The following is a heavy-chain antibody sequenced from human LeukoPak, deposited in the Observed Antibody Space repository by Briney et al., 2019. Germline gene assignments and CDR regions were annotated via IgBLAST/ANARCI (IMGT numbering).Heavy chain of an antibody. CDR1: GYTFTSYY. CDR3: ARGAPPTYYDSRGYLDY. J-gene: IGHJ4*02. V-gene: IGHV1-46*01. Sequence: ASVKVSCKASGYTFTSYYLYWVRQAPGQGLEWMGIINPSGGSTNYAQKFQDRVTVTTDMSTTTVYMELSSLTSEDTAVYYCARGAPPTYYDSRGYLDYWGQGTQVTVSS. D-gene: IGHD3-22*01. CDR2: INPSGGST.